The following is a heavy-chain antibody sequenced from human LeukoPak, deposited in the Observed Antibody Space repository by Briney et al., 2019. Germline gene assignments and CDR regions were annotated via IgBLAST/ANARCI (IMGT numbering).Heavy chain of an antibody. Sequence: GGSLRLSRAASGFTFSSYAMSWVRQAPGKGLEWVSAISGSGGSTYYADSVKGRFTISRDNPKNTLYLQMNSLRAEDTAVYYCAHISSSWPDYWGQGTLVTVSS. CDR2: ISGSGGST. CDR1: GFTFSSYA. V-gene: IGHV3-23*01. J-gene: IGHJ4*02. CDR3: AHISSSWPDY. D-gene: IGHD6-13*01.